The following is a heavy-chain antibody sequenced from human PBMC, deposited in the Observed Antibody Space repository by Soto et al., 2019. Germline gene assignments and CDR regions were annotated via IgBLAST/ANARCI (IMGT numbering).Heavy chain of an antibody. J-gene: IGHJ4*02. CDR3: AHIQDNLGSLDY. V-gene: IGHV2-5*02. CDR1: GFSLSTTRVG. CDR2: IYWDDDK. Sequence: QITLKESGPTLVKPTQTLTLTCTFSGFSLSTTRVGVGWIRQPPGKALECLALIYWDDDKRYNPSLRSRLTITADNSKNQVVLTMTNMDPMDTATYYCAHIQDNLGSLDYWGQGTLVTVPS. D-gene: IGHD3-10*01.